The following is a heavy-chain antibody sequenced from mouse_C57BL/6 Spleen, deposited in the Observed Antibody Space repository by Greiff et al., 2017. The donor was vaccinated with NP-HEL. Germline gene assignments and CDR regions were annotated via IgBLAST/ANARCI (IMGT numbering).Heavy chain of an antibody. V-gene: IGHV5-9-1*02. CDR1: GFTFSSYA. D-gene: IGHD2-4*01. J-gene: IGHJ3*01. CDR2: ISSGGDYI. CDR3: TRDEYYDYSWFAY. Sequence: EVKLQESGEGLVKPGGSLKLSCAASGFTFSSYAMSWVRQTPEKRLEWVAYISSGGDYIYYADTVKGRFTISRDNARNTLYLQMSSLKSDDTAMYYCTRDEYYDYSWFAYWGQGTLVTVSA.